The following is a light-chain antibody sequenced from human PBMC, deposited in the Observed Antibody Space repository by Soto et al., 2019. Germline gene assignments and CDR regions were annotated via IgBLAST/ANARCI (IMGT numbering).Light chain of an antibody. CDR3: QQYGSSPWT. J-gene: IGKJ1*01. CDR2: GAS. V-gene: IGKV3-20*01. Sequence: EIVLTQSPATLSVCPGERVTLSCRASQSVRSNLAWYQQKPGQSPRLLIYGASTRATGIPARFSGSGSGTDFTLTISSLEPEDFAVYYCQQYGSSPWTFGQGTKVDIK. CDR1: QSVRSN.